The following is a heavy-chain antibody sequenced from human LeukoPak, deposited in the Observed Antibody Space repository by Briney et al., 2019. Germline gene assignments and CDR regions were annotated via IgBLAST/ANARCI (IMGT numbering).Heavy chain of an antibody. CDR3: ARRGSSGFLGNWFDP. CDR1: GGSISSYY. J-gene: IGHJ5*02. V-gene: IGHV4-59*08. Sequence: SETLSLTCTVSGGSISSYYWSWIRQPPGKGLERIGYIYYSGSTNYNPSLKSRVTISVDTSKNQFSLKLSSVTAADTAVYYCARRGSSGFLGNWFDPWGQGTLVTVSS. CDR2: IYYSGST. D-gene: IGHD6-19*01.